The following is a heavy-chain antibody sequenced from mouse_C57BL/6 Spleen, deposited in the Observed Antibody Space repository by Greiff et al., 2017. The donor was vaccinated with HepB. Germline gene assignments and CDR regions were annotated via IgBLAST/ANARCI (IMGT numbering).Heavy chain of an antibody. CDR3: ARGHYYDYDEYFDV. J-gene: IGHJ1*03. D-gene: IGHD2-4*01. V-gene: IGHV1-81*01. CDR2: IYPRSGNN. CDR1: GYTFTSYG. Sequence: VQLQQSGAELARPGASVKLSCKASGYTFTSYGISWVKQRTGQGLEWIGEIYPRSGNNYYNEKFKGKATLTADKSSSTAYMELRSLTTEDSAVYFCARGHYYDYDEYFDVWGTGTTVTVSS.